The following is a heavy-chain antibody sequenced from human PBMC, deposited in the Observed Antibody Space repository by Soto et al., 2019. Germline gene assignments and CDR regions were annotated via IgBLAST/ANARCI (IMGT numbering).Heavy chain of an antibody. CDR3: ARENRGYYYYYMDV. D-gene: IGHD3-16*01. V-gene: IGHV4-59*01. CDR2: IYYSGST. Sequence: PSETLSLTCTVSVGSISSYYWSWIRQPPGKGLEWIGYIYYSGSTNYNPSLKSRVTISVDTSKNQFSLKLSSVTAADTAVYYCARENRGYYYYYMDVWGKGTTVTVSS. CDR1: VGSISSYY. J-gene: IGHJ6*03.